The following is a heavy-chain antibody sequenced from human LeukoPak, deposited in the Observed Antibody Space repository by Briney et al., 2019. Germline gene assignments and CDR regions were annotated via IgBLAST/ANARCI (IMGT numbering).Heavy chain of an antibody. V-gene: IGHV4-61*03. Sequence: SETVSLTCTVSGGSVSSGSYYGSWIRQPPGKGLEWIGYIYYGGSTNYNSSLKSRVTISVDTSKNHFSLNLNSVTAADTAVYYCARGRDGYKSAFDIWGQGTMVTVSS. CDR3: ARGRDGYKSAFDI. CDR1: GGSVSSGSYY. J-gene: IGHJ3*02. CDR2: IYYGGST. D-gene: IGHD5-24*01.